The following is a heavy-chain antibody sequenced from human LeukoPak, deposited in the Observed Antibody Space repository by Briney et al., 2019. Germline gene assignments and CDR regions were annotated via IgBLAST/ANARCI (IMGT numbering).Heavy chain of an antibody. V-gene: IGHV3-23*01. CDR1: GYTFSSYA. D-gene: IGHD6-25*01. CDR2: IGIGVSGGAT. Sequence: GGSLRLSCAASGYTFSSYAMSWVRQAPGKGLEWVSTIGIGVSGGATHYADSVRGRFTISRDSSKGMVYLQMNGLRAADTAVYYCAKHRDVIAPAGRAFDYWGQGTLVTVSS. CDR3: AKHRDVIAPAGRAFDY. J-gene: IGHJ4*02.